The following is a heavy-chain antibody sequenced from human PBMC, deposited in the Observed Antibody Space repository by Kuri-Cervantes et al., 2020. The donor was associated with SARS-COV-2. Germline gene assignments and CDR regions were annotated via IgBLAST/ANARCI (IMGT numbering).Heavy chain of an antibody. D-gene: IGHD2-2*01. CDR1: GFTFSSYS. Sequence: LSLTCAASGFTFSSYSMNWVRQAPGKGLEWVANIKQDGSEKYYVDSVKGRFTISRDNAKNSLYLQMNSLRAEDTAVYYCARRFHQYQLPHWYFDLWGRGTLVTVSS. V-gene: IGHV3-7*01. CDR3: ARRFHQYQLPHWYFDL. CDR2: IKQDGSEK. J-gene: IGHJ2*01.